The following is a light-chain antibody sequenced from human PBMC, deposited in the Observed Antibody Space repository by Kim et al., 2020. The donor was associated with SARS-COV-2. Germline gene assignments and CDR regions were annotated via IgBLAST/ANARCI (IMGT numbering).Light chain of an antibody. V-gene: IGKV1-39*01. Sequence: DIQMTQSPSSVSASVGDSVTITCRASQSISSYLNWYQQKPGKAPKLLIYAASSLQSGVPSRFSGSGSGTDFTLTISSLQPEDVATYYCQQSYRTPLTFGGGTKVDIK. J-gene: IGKJ4*01. CDR2: AAS. CDR3: QQSYRTPLT. CDR1: QSISSY.